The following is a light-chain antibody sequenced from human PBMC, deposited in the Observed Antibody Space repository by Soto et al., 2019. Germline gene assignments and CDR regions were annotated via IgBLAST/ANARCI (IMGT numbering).Light chain of an antibody. CDR1: SSNIGSNY. CDR2: RNN. V-gene: IGLV1-47*01. Sequence: QSALTQPPSASGTPGQRVTISCSGSSSNIGSNYVYWYQQLPGTAPKLLIYRNNQRPSGVPDRFSGSKSGTSASLAISGLRSEDEADYYRAAWDDSPSGLYVFGTGTKVTVL. J-gene: IGLJ1*01. CDR3: AAWDDSPSGLYV.